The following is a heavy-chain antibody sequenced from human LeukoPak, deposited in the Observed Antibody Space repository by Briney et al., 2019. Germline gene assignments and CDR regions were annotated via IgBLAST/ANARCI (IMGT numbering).Heavy chain of an antibody. CDR2: INHSGST. Sequence: PSETLSLTCAVYGGSFSGYYWSWIRQPPGKGLEWIGEINHSGSTNYNPSLKSRVTISVDTSKNQFSLKLSSVTAADTAVYYCARGLDTNDWYDASDIWGQGTMVTVSS. CDR1: GGSFSGYY. D-gene: IGHD3/OR15-3a*01. J-gene: IGHJ3*02. V-gene: IGHV4-34*01. CDR3: ARGLDTNDWYDASDI.